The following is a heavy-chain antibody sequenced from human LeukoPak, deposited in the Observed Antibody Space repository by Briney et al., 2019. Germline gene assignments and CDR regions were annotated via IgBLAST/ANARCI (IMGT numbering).Heavy chain of an antibody. CDR3: ASLRIQLWLRAPTDY. Sequence: GGSLRLSCAASGFTCSSYSMNWVRQAPGKGLEWVSYISSSSSTIYYADYVKGRFTISRDNAKNSLYLQMNSLRAEDTAVYYCASLRIQLWLRAPTDYWGQGTLVTVSS. CDR2: ISSSSSTI. J-gene: IGHJ4*02. V-gene: IGHV3-48*01. CDR1: GFTCSSYS. D-gene: IGHD5-18*01.